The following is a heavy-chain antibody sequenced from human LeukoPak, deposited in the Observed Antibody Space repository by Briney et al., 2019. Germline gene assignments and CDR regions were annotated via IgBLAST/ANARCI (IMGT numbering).Heavy chain of an antibody. CDR1: GGSIRSSYYY. V-gene: IGHV4-39*01. CDR3: ARVVTATSRIYWYFDL. Sequence: PSETLSLTCTVSGGSIRSSYYYWGWIRQPPGKGLEWIGSIYDSGSTYYNPSLKSRVTISVDTSKNQFSLKLNSVTAADTAVYYCARVVTATSRIYWYFDLWGRGTLVTVSS. J-gene: IGHJ2*01. CDR2: IYDSGST. D-gene: IGHD2-21*02.